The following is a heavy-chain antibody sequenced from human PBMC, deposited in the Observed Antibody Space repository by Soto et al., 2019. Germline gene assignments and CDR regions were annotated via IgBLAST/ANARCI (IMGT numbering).Heavy chain of an antibody. CDR1: GGTFNTYG. D-gene: IGHD6-19*01. V-gene: IGHV1-69*01. CDR2: IIPLFGTT. J-gene: IGHJ4*02. Sequence: QVHLVQSGAEVKKPGSSVKVSCRASGGTFNTYGFNWVRQAPVQGLEWMGGIIPLFGTTTYAQNFQGRVTITADQSKTTAYMEMIGLTAEDTAVYFCARGGELAGWMPFDSWGQGTLVTVAS. CDR3: ARGGELAGWMPFDS.